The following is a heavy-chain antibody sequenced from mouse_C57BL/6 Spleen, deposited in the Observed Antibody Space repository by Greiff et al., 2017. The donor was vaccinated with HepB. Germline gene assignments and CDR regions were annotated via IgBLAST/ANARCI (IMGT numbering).Heavy chain of an antibody. Sequence: EVMLVESGGGLVQPGGSLSLSCAASGFTFTDYYMSWVRQPPGKALEWLGFIRNKANGYTTEYSASVKGRFTISRDNSQSILYLQMNALRAEDSATDYCASQLGHYYAMDYWGQGTSVTVSS. V-gene: IGHV7-3*01. CDR3: ASQLGHYYAMDY. CDR2: IRNKANGYTT. CDR1: GFTFTDYY. D-gene: IGHD4-1*02. J-gene: IGHJ4*01.